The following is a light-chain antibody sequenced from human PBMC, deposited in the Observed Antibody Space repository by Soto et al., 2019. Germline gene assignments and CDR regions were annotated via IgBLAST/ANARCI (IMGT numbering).Light chain of an antibody. CDR1: QSVISSY. CDR2: GAT. J-gene: IGKJ2*01. Sequence: ETVLTQSPGTLSLSPGERATLSCRASQSVISSYLAWYQQKPGQAPRLLIYGATSRATGIPDRFSGSGSGTDFTLTISRLEPEDFAVYYCQQYGSSPKYTFGQGTKLAIK. V-gene: IGKV3-20*01. CDR3: QQYGSSPKYT.